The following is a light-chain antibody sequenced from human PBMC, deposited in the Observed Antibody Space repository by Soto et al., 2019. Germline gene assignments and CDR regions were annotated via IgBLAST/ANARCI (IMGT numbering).Light chain of an antibody. J-gene: IGLJ3*02. CDR1: SSDIGTNCY. CDR3: SSYAGSNNWV. Sequence: QSVLTQPPSASGSPGQSVTISCTVTSSDIGTNCYVSWYQQNPGKAPKLMLYKVNQRPSGVPDRFSGSKSGNTAALTVSGLQAEDEANYYCSSYAGSNNWVFGGGTKVTVL. CDR2: KVN. V-gene: IGLV2-8*01.